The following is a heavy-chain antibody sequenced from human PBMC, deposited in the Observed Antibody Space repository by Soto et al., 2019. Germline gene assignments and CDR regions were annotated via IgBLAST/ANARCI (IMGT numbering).Heavy chain of an antibody. Sequence: SETLSLTCTVSGGSISSSGFSWGWLLQTPGKGMEFIGSMYYSGNKYYTTYLKSRVNISVDTSKNQFTMKLISVTAADTAVYYCAVVDSNGNWFDHWGEGALVTVSS. CDR2: MYYSGNK. CDR1: GGSISSSGFS. J-gene: IGHJ5*02. V-gene: IGHV4-39*01. D-gene: IGHD6-25*01. CDR3: AVVDSNGNWFDH.